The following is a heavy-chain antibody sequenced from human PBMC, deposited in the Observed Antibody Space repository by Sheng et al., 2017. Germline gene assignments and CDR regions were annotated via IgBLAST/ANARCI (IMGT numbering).Heavy chain of an antibody. J-gene: IGHJ3*01. CDR3: ARDRRGSSGEDAFDF. CDR1: GYTFTTYG. V-gene: IGHV1-18*01. Sequence: QVQLVQSGAEVMQPGASVKVSCKASGYTFTTYGISWVRQAPGQGLEWMGWITAYNGNTNYAQKLQDRVTMTTDTSTSTAYMELRSLRSDDTAVYYCARDRRGSSGEDAFDFWGQGTMVTVSS. CDR2: ITAYNGNT. D-gene: IGHD1-26*01.